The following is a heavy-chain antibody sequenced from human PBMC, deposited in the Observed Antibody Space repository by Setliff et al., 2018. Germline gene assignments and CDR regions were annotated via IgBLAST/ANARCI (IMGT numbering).Heavy chain of an antibody. CDR3: ARGGGYNSGSYQGGFYYMDV. CDR1: GGSFSDYH. CDR2: INHSGSS. J-gene: IGHJ6*03. D-gene: IGHD6-19*01. V-gene: IGHV4-34*01. Sequence: SETLSLTCAVYGGSFSDYHWSWIRQTPGKGLEWIGKINHSGSSTYNPSLKSRVTISLYTSKSQFSLTLSPVTAADTAVYYCARGGGYNSGSYQGGFYYMDVWCKGTTVTVSS.